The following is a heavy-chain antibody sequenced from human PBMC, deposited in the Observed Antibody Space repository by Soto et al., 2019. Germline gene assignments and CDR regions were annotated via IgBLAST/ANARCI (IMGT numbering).Heavy chain of an antibody. CDR1: GFTFSNYW. D-gene: IGHD2-15*01. CDR2: ISSDGSST. V-gene: IGHV3-74*01. Sequence: GGSLRLSCVASGFTFSNYWMHWVRQAPGKGLEWVSRISSDGSSTTYADSVKGRYTISRDNAENSLHLQMNSLRAEDTAVYYCARVRYCSDNSCYSWFDYWGQGTLVTVSS. J-gene: IGHJ4*02. CDR3: ARVRYCSDNSCYSWFDY.